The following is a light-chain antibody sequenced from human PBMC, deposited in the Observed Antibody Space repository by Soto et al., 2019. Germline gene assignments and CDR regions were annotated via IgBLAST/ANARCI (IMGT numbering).Light chain of an antibody. V-gene: IGLV1-47*01. J-gene: IGLJ2*01. Sequence: QSVLTQPPSASGTPGQRVTISCSGSSSNIGSNYVYWYQQLPGTAPKLLIYRNNQRPSGVPDRFSGSKSGTSASLAISGLRSEDEADYYCAAWDDSLSGLVVFGGGTNLTVL. CDR3: AAWDDSLSGLVV. CDR2: RNN. CDR1: SSNIGSNY.